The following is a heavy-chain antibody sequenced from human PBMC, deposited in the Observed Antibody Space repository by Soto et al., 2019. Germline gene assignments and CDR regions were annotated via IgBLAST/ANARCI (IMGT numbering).Heavy chain of an antibody. CDR3: AKARDILTGYYLTFDY. D-gene: IGHD3-9*01. Sequence: PGGSLRLSCAASGFTFSSYAMSWVRQAPGKGLEWVSAISGSGGSTYYADSVKGRFTISRDNSKNTLYLQMNSLRAEDTAVYYCAKARDILTGYYLTFDYWGQGTLVTVSS. J-gene: IGHJ4*02. V-gene: IGHV3-23*01. CDR1: GFTFSSYA. CDR2: ISGSGGST.